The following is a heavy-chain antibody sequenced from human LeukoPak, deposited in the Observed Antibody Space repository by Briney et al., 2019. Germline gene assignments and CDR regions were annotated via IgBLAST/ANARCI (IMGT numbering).Heavy chain of an antibody. V-gene: IGHV1-24*01. CDR3: ATEYYDSSGYPREY. J-gene: IGHJ4*02. CDR2: FDPEDGET. CDR1: GYTLTELS. D-gene: IGHD3-22*01. Sequence: ASVKVSCKVSGYTLTELSMHWVRQAPGKGLEWMGGFDPEDGETIYAQKFQGRVTMTEDTSTDTAYMELSSLRSEDTAVYYCATEYYDSSGYPREYWGQGTLVTVSS.